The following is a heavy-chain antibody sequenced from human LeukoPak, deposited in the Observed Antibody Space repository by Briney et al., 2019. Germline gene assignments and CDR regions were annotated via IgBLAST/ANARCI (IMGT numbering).Heavy chain of an antibody. CDR2: ISYDGSNK. CDR1: GFTFSSYA. V-gene: IGHV3-30*04. Sequence: GGSLRLSCAASGFTFSSYAMHWVRQAPGKGLEWVAVISYDGSNKYYADSVKGRFTISRDNSKNTLYLQMNSLRAEDTAVYYCARDYSDYGDFSRYYYYYGMDVWGKGTTVTVSS. D-gene: IGHD4-17*01. CDR3: ARDYSDYGDFSRYYYYYGMDV. J-gene: IGHJ6*04.